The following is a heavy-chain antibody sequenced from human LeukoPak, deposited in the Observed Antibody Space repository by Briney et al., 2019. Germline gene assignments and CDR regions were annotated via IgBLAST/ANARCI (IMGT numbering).Heavy chain of an antibody. V-gene: IGHV3-7*01. CDR2: IKQDGSGK. D-gene: IGHD3-10*01. Sequence: GGSLRLSCAASGFTFSSYWMSWVRQAPGKGLEWVANIKQDGSGKYYVDSVKGRFTISRDNAKNSLYLQMNSLRAEDTAVYYCARYGLLWFGEFSKHFDYWGQGTLVTVSS. CDR1: GFTFSSYW. CDR3: ARYGLLWFGEFSKHFDY. J-gene: IGHJ4*02.